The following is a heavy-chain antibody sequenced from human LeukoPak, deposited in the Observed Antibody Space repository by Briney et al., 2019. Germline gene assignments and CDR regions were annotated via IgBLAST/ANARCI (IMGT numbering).Heavy chain of an antibody. CDR3: ARDQYGDYINAFDI. D-gene: IGHD4-17*01. CDR2: ISSSSSYI. V-gene: IGHV3-21*01. CDR1: GFTFSSYS. J-gene: IGHJ3*02. Sequence: GGSLRLSCAASGFTFSSYSMNWVRQAPGKVLEWVSSISSSSSYIYYADSVEGRFTISRDNAKNSLYLQMHSLRAEDTAVYYCARDQYGDYINAFDIWGHGTMVTVSS.